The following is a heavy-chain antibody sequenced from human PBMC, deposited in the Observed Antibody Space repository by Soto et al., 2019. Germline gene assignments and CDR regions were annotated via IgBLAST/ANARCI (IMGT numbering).Heavy chain of an antibody. J-gene: IGHJ3*02. CDR1: GFTFSSYA. Sequence: QVQLVESGGGVVQPGRSLRLSCAASGFTFSSYAMHWVRQAPGKGLEWVAVISYDGSNKYYADSVKGRFTISRDNSKNTVYLQMNRLSAEDTAVYYCARADYDSSGYSLGYHDAFDIWGQGTIVTVSS. CDR2: ISYDGSNK. CDR3: ARADYDSSGYSLGYHDAFDI. V-gene: IGHV3-30-3*01. D-gene: IGHD3-22*01.